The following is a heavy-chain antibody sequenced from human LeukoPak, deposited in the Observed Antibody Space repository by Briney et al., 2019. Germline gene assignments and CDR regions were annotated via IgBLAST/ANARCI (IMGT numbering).Heavy chain of an antibody. CDR3: ARDLGDSSGYYQARWFDP. Sequence: SETLSLTCTVSGGSISSYYWSWIRQPPGKGLEWIGYIYYSGSTNYNPSLKSRVTISVDTSKNQFSLKLSSVTAADTAVYHCARDLGDSSGYYQARWFDPWGQGTLVTVSS. J-gene: IGHJ5*02. CDR2: IYYSGST. D-gene: IGHD3-22*01. CDR1: GGSISSYY. V-gene: IGHV4-59*01.